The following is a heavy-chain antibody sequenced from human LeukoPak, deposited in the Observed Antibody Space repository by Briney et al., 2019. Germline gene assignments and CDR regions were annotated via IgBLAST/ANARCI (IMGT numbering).Heavy chain of an antibody. D-gene: IGHD6-19*01. V-gene: IGHV3-48*03. CDR2: ITSSGSII. J-gene: IGHJ4*02. CDR1: GFTFSSYE. CDR3: ARSGLPGIAVAADFDY. Sequence: GGSLRLSCAASGFTFSSYEMNWVRQAPGKGLGWVPYITSSGSIIYYADSVKGRFTISRDNAKNSLFLQMNSLRAEDTAVYYCARSGLPGIAVAADFDYWGQGTLVTVSS.